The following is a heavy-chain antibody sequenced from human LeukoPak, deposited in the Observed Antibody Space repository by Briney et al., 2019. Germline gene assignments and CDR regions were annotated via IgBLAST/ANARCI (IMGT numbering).Heavy chain of an antibody. Sequence: PSETLSLTCTLSNDYIKDYYWSWIRQPAGKELEWIGRVSQWNTNYNPSLKSRVSMSVQASRNQFSLRLNSATAADTAVYYCARQGSDNHFDSWGPGTLVTVSS. D-gene: IGHD1-14*01. CDR2: VSQWNT. CDR1: NDYIKDYY. J-gene: IGHJ4*02. CDR3: ARQGSDNHFDS. V-gene: IGHV4-4*07.